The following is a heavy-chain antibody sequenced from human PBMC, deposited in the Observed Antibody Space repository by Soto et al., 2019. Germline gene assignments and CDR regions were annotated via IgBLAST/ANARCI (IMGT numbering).Heavy chain of an antibody. Sequence: QITLKESGPPLVKPTQTLTLTCTFSGFSLSTSGVGVGWIRQPPGKALEWLALIYWDDDKRYSPSLKSRLTITKDTSKNQVVLTMTNMDPVDTATYYCARSLYDYVWGTNWFDPWGQGTLVTVSS. CDR2: IYWDDDK. CDR3: ARSLYDYVWGTNWFDP. D-gene: IGHD3-16*01. V-gene: IGHV2-5*02. CDR1: GFSLSTSGVG. J-gene: IGHJ5*02.